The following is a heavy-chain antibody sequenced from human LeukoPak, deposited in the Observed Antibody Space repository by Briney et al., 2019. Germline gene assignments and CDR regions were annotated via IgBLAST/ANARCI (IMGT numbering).Heavy chain of an antibody. D-gene: IGHD3-22*01. CDR1: GGSISSGDYY. Sequence: SETLSLTCTVSGGSISSGDYYWSWIRQPPGKGLEWIGYFYYSGSTYYNPSLKSRVTISVDTSKNQFSLKLSSVTAADTAVYYCARARLQEYYYDSSGYYYFDYWGQGTLVTVSS. CDR2: FYYSGST. CDR3: ARARLQEYYYDSSGYYYFDY. J-gene: IGHJ4*02. V-gene: IGHV4-30-4*01.